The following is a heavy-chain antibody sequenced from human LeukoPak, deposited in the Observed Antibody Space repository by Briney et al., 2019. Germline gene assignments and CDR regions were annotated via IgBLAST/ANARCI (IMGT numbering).Heavy chain of an antibody. CDR3: ARDYDYGDYPGY. CDR1: GFAFSTYT. V-gene: IGHV3-20*04. CDR2: INWNGGRT. Sequence: GGSLRLSCAASGFAFSTYTINWVRQAPGKGLEWVSGINWNGGRTGYADSVKGRFTTSRDNAKNSLYLQMSSLRAEDTALYYCARDYDYGDYPGYWGQGTLVTVSS. D-gene: IGHD4-17*01. J-gene: IGHJ4*02.